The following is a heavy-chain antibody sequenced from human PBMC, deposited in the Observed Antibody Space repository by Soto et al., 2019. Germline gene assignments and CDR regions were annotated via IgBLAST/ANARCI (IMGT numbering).Heavy chain of an antibody. J-gene: IGHJ4*02. CDR3: TPFRRGLTEGY. CDR1: GFTFSGSA. D-gene: IGHD3-9*01. CDR2: IGNKANGNAT. V-gene: IGHV3-73*01. Sequence: EVQLVESGGGLVQPGGSLKLSCAASGFTFSGSAMHWVRQASGKGLEWVGRIGNKANGNATAYAASVKGRSTISRXDSKNTAYLQMNSLKTEDTAVYYCTPFRRGLTEGYWGQGTLVTVSS.